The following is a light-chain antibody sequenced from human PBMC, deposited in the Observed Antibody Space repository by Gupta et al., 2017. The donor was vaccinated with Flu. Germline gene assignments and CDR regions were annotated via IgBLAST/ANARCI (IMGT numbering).Light chain of an antibody. CDR2: EGS. CDR3: CSYAGSSTYI. J-gene: IGLJ1*01. CDR1: SSDVGSYNL. Sequence: SALTQPASVSGSPGQSITISCTGTSSDVGSYNLVSWYQQHPGKAPKLMIYEGSKRPAGVANRFSGSKAGNTASLTISGRQAEDEADYYCCSYAGSSTYIFGAGTKVTVL. V-gene: IGLV2-23*01.